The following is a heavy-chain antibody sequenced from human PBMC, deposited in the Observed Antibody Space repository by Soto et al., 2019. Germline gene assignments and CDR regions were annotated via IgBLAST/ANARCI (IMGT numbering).Heavy chain of an antibody. Sequence: SGGSLRLSCAASGFTFNIYGMHWVCQAPDKGLEWVALISYDGSNQYYADSVKGRFTISRDNSKNTLFLQMNSLRADDTAVYYCAKDQASGQGSFDSWGQGTLVTVSS. CDR3: AKDQASGQGSFDS. CDR2: ISYDGSNQ. J-gene: IGHJ4*02. V-gene: IGHV3-30*18. CDR1: GFTFNIYG.